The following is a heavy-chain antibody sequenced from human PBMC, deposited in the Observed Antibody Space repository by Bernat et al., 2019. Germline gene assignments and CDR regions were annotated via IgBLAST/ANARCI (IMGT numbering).Heavy chain of an antibody. CDR1: VFTFSNAW. V-gene: IGHV3-15*01. CDR2: FINKPGCGTA. D-gene: IGHD2-15*01. J-gene: IGHJ3*01. Sequence: EVQLVESGGGLVKPGESLRLSCAASVFTFSNAWMGWVRLAPGKGLECLGRFINKPGCGTADYSAPVRGRSIISRDDSKDTLYFEMNSLKTEDTGVYYCTTSLTAGGFDFWGKGTMVTVSS. CDR3: TTSLTAGGFDF.